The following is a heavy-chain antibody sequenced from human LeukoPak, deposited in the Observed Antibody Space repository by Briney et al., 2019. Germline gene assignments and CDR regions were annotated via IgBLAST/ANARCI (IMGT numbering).Heavy chain of an antibody. V-gene: IGHV1-8*01. Sequence: ASVKVSCKASGYTFTSYDINWVRQATGQGLEWMGWMNPNSGNTGYAQKFQGRVTMTRNTSISTAYMELSSLRSEDTAVYYCARGYCSSTSCYLVAFGYWGQGTLVTVSS. CDR3: ARGYCSSTSCYLVAFGY. J-gene: IGHJ4*02. D-gene: IGHD2-2*01. CDR1: GYTFTSYD. CDR2: MNPNSGNT.